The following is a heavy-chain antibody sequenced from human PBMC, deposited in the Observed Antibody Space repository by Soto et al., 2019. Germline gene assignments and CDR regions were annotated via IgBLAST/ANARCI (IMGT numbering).Heavy chain of an antibody. Sequence: ASETLSLTCAVYGGSFSGYYWSWIRQPPGKGLEWIGEINHSGSTNYNPSLKSRVTISVDTSKNQFSLKLSSVTAADTAVYYCASLRQLWLWGWGQGTLLTVSS. V-gene: IGHV4-34*01. CDR3: ASLRQLWLWG. CDR1: GGSFSGYY. J-gene: IGHJ4*02. CDR2: INHSGST. D-gene: IGHD5-18*01.